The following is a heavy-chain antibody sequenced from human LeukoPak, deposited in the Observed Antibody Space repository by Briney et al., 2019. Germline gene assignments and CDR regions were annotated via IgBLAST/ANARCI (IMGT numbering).Heavy chain of an antibody. CDR3: AVKYGSGSYYFDF. Sequence: GGSLRLSCAASGFTFSSYGMHWVRQAPGKGLEWVAVISYDGSNKYYADSVKGRFTISRDNSNNTLFLQMNSLRAEDTAVYHCAVKYGSGSYYFDFWGQGTLVTVSS. V-gene: IGHV3-30*03. CDR1: GFTFSSYG. J-gene: IGHJ4*02. D-gene: IGHD3-10*01. CDR2: ISYDGSNK.